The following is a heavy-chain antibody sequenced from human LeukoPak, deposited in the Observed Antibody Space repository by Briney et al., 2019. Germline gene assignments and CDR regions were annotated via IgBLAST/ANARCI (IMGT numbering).Heavy chain of an antibody. V-gene: IGHV4-31*03. Sequence: PSQTLSLTCTVSGGSISSGGYYWSWIRQHPGKGLEWIGYIYYSGSTYYDPSLKSRVTISVDTSKNQFSLKLSSVTAADTAVYYCVVGALRGRFDPWGQGTLVTVSS. CDR2: IYYSGST. J-gene: IGHJ5*02. D-gene: IGHD1-26*01. CDR1: GGSISSGGYY. CDR3: VVGALRGRFDP.